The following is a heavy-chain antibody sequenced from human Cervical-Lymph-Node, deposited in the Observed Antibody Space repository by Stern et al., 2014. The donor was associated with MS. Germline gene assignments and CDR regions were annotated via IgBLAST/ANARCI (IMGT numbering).Heavy chain of an antibody. CDR2: INAGNGNT. D-gene: IGHD6-19*01. CDR3: ARGRSGWLNYYFDY. CDR1: GYTFTSYA. J-gene: IGHJ4*02. V-gene: IGHV1-3*01. Sequence: VQLVQSGAEVKKPGASVKVSCKASGYTFTSYAMHWVRQAPGQRLEWMGGINAGNGNTKYSQKFQGRVTITRDTSASTAYMELSSLRSEDTAVYYCARGRSGWLNYYFDYWGQGTLVTVSS.